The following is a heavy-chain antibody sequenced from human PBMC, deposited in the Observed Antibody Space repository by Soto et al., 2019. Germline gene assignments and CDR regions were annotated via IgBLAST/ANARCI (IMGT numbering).Heavy chain of an antibody. CDR1: GFTFSSYS. Sequence: GGSLRLSCAASGFTFSSYSMNWVRQAPGKGLEWVSSISSSSSYIYYADSVKGRFTISRDNAKNSLYLQMNSLRAEDTAVYYCARGGDDYGDLDAFDIWGQGTMVTVSS. CDR3: ARGGDDYGDLDAFDI. J-gene: IGHJ3*02. V-gene: IGHV3-21*01. D-gene: IGHD4-17*01. CDR2: ISSSSSYI.